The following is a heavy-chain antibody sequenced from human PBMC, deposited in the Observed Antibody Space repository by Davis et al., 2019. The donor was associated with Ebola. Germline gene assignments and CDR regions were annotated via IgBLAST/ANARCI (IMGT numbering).Heavy chain of an antibody. J-gene: IGHJ4*02. Sequence: SVKVSCKASGGTFSSYAINWVRQAPGQGLEWMGRIIPILGIANYAQKLQGRVTMTTDTSTSTAYMELRSLRSDDTAVYYYAREGDGYNAGLDYWGQGTLVTVSS. D-gene: IGHD5-24*01. CDR1: GGTFSSYA. V-gene: IGHV1-69*04. CDR2: IIPILGIA. CDR3: AREGDGYNAGLDY.